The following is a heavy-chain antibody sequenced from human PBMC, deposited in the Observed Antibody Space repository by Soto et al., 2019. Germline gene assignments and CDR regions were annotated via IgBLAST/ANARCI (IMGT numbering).Heavy chain of an antibody. V-gene: IGHV4-39*01. Sequence: QLQLQESGPGLVKPSETLSLTCTVSGGSISSSSYYWGWIRQPPGKRLEWIGRIYYSGSTYYNPSLRSRVTISVDTSKNQFSLKLSSVTAADTAVYYCARRADGNLDYWGQGTLVTVSS. D-gene: IGHD4-17*01. CDR3: ARRADGNLDY. CDR1: GGSISSSSYY. CDR2: IYYSGST. J-gene: IGHJ4*02.